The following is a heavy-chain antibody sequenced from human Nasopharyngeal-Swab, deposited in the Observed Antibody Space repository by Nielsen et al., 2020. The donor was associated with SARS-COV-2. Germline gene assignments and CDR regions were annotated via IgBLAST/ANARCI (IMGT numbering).Heavy chain of an antibody. Sequence: GESLKISCAASGFTFSDSAIHWVRQASGEGLEWVVRIRSKGNNYATAYSASVKGRFIIFRDDPTNTAYLQMNSLKTEDTAMYYCTRCGGGCYSGRDYWGQGTLVTVSS. CDR3: TRCGGGCYSGRDY. V-gene: IGHV3-73*01. J-gene: IGHJ4*02. CDR1: GFTFSDSA. CDR2: IRSKGNNYAT. D-gene: IGHD2-15*01.